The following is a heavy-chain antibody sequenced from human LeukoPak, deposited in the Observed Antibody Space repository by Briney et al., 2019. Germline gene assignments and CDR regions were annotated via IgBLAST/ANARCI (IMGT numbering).Heavy chain of an antibody. CDR3: VRCSGSIDV. CDR1: GFTFSSSA. V-gene: IGHV3-64D*06. D-gene: IGHD2-15*01. Sequence: GGSLRLSCAASGFTFSSSAMYWVRQAPGKGLEYVSAISNNGGTTYYADSVKGRFTISRDNSKNTLYLQMSSLRPEDTAVYYCVRCSGSIDVWGQGNTVSVSS. J-gene: IGHJ6*02. CDR2: ISNNGGTT.